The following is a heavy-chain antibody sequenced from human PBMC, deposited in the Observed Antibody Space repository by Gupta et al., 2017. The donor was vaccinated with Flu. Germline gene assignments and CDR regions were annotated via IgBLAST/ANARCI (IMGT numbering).Heavy chain of an antibody. CDR3: VPLLMVSPASVYYFDY. V-gene: IGHV3-64D*06. D-gene: IGHD2-8*01. CDR1: GFTFSSYA. J-gene: IGHJ4*02. Sequence: EVQLVESGGGLVQPGGSLRLSCSASGFTFSSYAMHWVRQAPGKGLEYVSAISSNGGSTYYADSVKGRFTISRDNSKNTLYLQMSSLRAEDTAVYYCVPLLMVSPASVYYFDYWGQGTLVTVSS. CDR2: ISSNGGST.